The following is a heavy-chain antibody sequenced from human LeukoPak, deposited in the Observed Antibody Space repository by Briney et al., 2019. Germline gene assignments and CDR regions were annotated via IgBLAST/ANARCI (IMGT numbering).Heavy chain of an antibody. CDR2: IYYSGST. J-gene: IGHJ6*04. D-gene: IGHD3-9*01. Sequence: SETLSLTCTVSGGSISSYYWSWIRQPPGKGLEWIGYIYYSGSTNYNPSLKSRVTISVDTSKNQFSLKLSSVTAADTAVYYCARGQYDMSYGMDVWGKGTTVTASS. CDR1: GGSISSYY. V-gene: IGHV4-59*01. CDR3: ARGQYDMSYGMDV.